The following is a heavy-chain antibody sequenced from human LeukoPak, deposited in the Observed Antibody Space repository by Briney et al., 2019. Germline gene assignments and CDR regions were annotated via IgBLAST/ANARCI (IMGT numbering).Heavy chain of an antibody. V-gene: IGHV4-4*02. CDR2: IYRSGSA. CDR1: GGSISNTNW. CDR3: ASRAGIAVADY. D-gene: IGHD6-19*01. Sequence: NPSETLSLTCAVSGGSISNTNWGSWVRQPPGKGLECIGEIYRSGSANYNPSLKSRVTISVDKSKNHFSLKLTSVTAADTAVYYCASRAGIAVADYWGQGTLVTVSS. J-gene: IGHJ4*02.